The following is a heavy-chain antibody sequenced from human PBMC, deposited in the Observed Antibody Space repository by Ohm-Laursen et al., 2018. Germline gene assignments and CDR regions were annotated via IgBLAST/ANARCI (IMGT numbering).Heavy chain of an antibody. D-gene: IGHD3/OR15-3a*01. CDR2: IYYSGST. CDR1: GGSISSYY. J-gene: IGHJ6*02. Sequence: TLSLTCTVSGGSISSYYWSWIRQPPGKGLEWIGYIYYSGSTNYNPSLKSRVTISVDTSKNQFSLKLSSVTAADTAVYYCARDLLLARWTPRYYYYYGMDVWGQGTTVTVSS. CDR3: ARDLLLARWTPRYYYYYGMDV. V-gene: IGHV4-59*01.